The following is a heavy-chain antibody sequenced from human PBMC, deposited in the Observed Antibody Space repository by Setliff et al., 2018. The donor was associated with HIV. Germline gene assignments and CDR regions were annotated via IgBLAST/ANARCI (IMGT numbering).Heavy chain of an antibody. V-gene: IGHV1-3*01. D-gene: IGHD2-21*01. J-gene: IGHJ4*02. CDR1: GFTFSNYA. Sequence: ASVKVSCKTSGFTFSNYAIHWVRQAPGQGLEWMGWINAGNGDARYSPKFQGRVTFTRDSSASTVYMEMSSLRSEDTAMFYCARGDFDFWGQGALVTVSS. CDR2: INAGNGDA. CDR3: ARGDFDF.